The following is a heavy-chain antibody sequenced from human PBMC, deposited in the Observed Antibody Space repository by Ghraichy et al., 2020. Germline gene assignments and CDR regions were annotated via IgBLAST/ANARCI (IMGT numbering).Heavy chain of an antibody. CDR2: LGGRGTGT. CDR3: ARRSGYDTDHFDY. Sequence: LSLTCVASGFTFSNHALSWVRQAPGKGLEWVAGLGGRGTGTHYADSVRGRFTISRDNSKNTLSLQMSSLRVEDTALYYCARRSGYDTDHFDYWGQGTLVTVSS. CDR1: GFTFSNHA. J-gene: IGHJ4*02. V-gene: IGHV3-23*01. D-gene: IGHD5-12*01.